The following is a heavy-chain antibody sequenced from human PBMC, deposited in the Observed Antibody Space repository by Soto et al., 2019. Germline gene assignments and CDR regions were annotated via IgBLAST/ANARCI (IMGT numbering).Heavy chain of an antibody. V-gene: IGHV1-69*12. J-gene: IGHJ6*02. D-gene: IGHD4-17*01. CDR2: IIPIFGTA. Sequence: QVQLVQSGAEVKKPGSSVKVSCKASGGTFSSYAISWVRQAPGQGLEWMGGIIPIFGTANYAQKFQGRVTITADESTSTADMELSSLRSEYTAVYYCARLPYGGTSYYYGMDVWGQGTTVTVSS. CDR1: GGTFSSYA. CDR3: ARLPYGGTSYYYGMDV.